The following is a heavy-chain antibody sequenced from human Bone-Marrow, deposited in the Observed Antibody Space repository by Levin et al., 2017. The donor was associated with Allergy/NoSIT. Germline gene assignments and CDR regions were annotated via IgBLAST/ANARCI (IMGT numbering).Heavy chain of an antibody. Sequence: GGSLRLSCAASGFTFSHYAMSWVRQAPGKGLEWVSAISGSGGSTYHADSVKGRFTISRDNSKDTLYLQMNNLRAEDTAVYSCAKDMKKYSYSFEYYFDLWGRGTLVTVSS. D-gene: IGHD5-18*01. CDR1: GFTFSHYA. CDR3: AKDMKKYSYSFEYYFDL. V-gene: IGHV3-23*01. J-gene: IGHJ2*01. CDR2: ISGSGGST.